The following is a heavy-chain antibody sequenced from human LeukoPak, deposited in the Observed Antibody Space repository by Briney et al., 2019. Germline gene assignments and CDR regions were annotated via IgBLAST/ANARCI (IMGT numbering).Heavy chain of an antibody. D-gene: IGHD3-9*01. V-gene: IGHV3-23*01. Sequence: GGSLRLSCAASGFTFSTHWMSWVRQAPGKGLEWVSAVSGRDDSTYYADSVKGRFTISRDNSKNTLYLQMNSLRAEDTAVYYCAKWGDYDILTGYYDSDYWGQGTLVTVSS. J-gene: IGHJ4*02. CDR3: AKWGDYDILTGYYDSDY. CDR1: GFTFSTHW. CDR2: VSGRDDST.